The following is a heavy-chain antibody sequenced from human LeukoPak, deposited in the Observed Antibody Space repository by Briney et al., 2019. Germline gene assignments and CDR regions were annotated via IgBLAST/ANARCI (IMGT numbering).Heavy chain of an antibody. Sequence: GGSLRLSCAASGFTVSSNYMNWVRQAPGKGLEWVSVIYSGGSTYYADSVKGRFTISRHNSKNTLYLQMNSLRAEDTAVYYCARRAGDGYTPGYYFDYWGQGTLVTVSS. J-gene: IGHJ4*02. CDR2: IYSGGST. CDR1: GFTVSSNY. V-gene: IGHV3-53*04. CDR3: ARRAGDGYTPGYYFDY. D-gene: IGHD5-12*01.